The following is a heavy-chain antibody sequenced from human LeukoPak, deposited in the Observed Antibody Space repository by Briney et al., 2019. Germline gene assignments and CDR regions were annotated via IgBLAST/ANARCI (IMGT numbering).Heavy chain of an antibody. CDR1: GGSFSGYY. Sequence: ASETLSLTCAVYGGSFSGYYWSWIRQPPGKGLEWIGEINHSGSTNYNPSLKSRVTISVDTFKNQFSLKLSSVTAADTAVYYCAREVYDSSGYSSEFDYWGQGTLVTVSS. D-gene: IGHD3-22*01. J-gene: IGHJ4*02. CDR3: AREVYDSSGYSSEFDY. CDR2: INHSGST. V-gene: IGHV4-34*01.